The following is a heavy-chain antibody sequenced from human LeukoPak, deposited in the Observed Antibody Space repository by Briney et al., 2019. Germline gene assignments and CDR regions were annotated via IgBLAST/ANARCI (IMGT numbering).Heavy chain of an antibody. Sequence: GASVKVSCKAFGYSLTNYYVHWVRQAPGQGLEWMGEINPSGGSTSYAQKFQGRITVTRDTYTNTVYMDLSSLRSEDTATYYCARGAPTTRIGAGRFDYLGQGSLLTVAS. CDR2: INPSGGST. D-gene: IGHD5-12*01. V-gene: IGHV1-46*01. CDR3: ARGAPTTRIGAGRFDY. CDR1: GYSLTNYY. J-gene: IGHJ4*02.